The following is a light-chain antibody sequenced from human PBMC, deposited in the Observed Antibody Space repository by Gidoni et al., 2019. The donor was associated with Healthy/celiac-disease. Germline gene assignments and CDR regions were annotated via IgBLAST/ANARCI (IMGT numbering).Light chain of an antibody. CDR1: QSVSSSY. CDR2: GAS. J-gene: IGKJ1*01. CDR3: QQYGSSPWT. Sequence: EIVLTQSPGTLSLSPGERATLSCRASQSVSSSYLAWYQQKPGQAPRLLIYGASSRATGIPARFRGSWSGTDFTLTISRLEPEDFAVYYCQQYGSSPWTFGQGTKVEIK. V-gene: IGKV3-20*01.